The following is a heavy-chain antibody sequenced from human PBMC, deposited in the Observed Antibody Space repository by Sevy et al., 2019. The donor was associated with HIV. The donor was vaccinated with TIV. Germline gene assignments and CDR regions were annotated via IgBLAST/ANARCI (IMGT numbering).Heavy chain of an antibody. D-gene: IGHD6-19*01. V-gene: IGHV3-30-3*01. CDR2: ISYDGSNK. CDR1: GFTFSSYA. CDR3: ARGRSIAVAGTFDY. Sequence: GGSLRLSCAASGFTFSSYAMHWVRQAPGKGLEWVAVISYDGSNKYYADSVKGRFTISRDNSKNTLYLQMNSLRAEDTAVYYCARGRSIAVAGTFDYWGQRTLVTVSS. J-gene: IGHJ4*02.